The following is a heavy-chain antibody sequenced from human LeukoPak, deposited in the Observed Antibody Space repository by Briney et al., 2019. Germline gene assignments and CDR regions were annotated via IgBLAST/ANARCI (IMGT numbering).Heavy chain of an antibody. J-gene: IGHJ4*02. Sequence: ASVKVSCKASGYTVTSYGISWVRRAPGQGLEWMGWISAYNGNTNYSEKLQGRVTMTTDASTSTAYMELRSLTSDDTAVYYCARGTAMADYWGQGTLVTVSS. D-gene: IGHD5-18*01. CDR1: GYTVTSYG. CDR3: ARGTAMADY. V-gene: IGHV1-18*01. CDR2: ISAYNGNT.